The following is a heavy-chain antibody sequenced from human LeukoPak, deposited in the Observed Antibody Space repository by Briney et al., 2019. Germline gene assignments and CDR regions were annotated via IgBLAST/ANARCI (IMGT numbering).Heavy chain of an antibody. CDR2: IYYSGST. D-gene: IGHD1-7*01. J-gene: IGHJ4*02. CDR1: GGSISTYY. CDR3: ARAGLTGTTGDY. Sequence: SETLSLTCSVSGGSISTYYWSWIRQPPGKGLEWIGYIYYSGSTYYNPSLKSRVTISVDTSKNQFSLKLSSVTAADTAVYYCARAGLTGTTGDYWGQGTLVTVSS. V-gene: IGHV4-30-4*01.